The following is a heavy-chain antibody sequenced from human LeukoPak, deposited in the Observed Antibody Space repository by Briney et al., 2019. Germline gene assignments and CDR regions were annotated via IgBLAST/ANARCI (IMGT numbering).Heavy chain of an antibody. V-gene: IGHV3-15*01. D-gene: IGHD3-3*01. Sequence: GGSLRLSCVASGLTFTNAWMSWVRQAPGKGLEWVGRIKSKTDGGTTDYAAPVKGRFTISRDDSKNTLYLQMNSLKTEDTAVYYCTTEGFLEWFNDYWGQGTLVTVSS. CDR1: GLTFTNAW. CDR2: IKSKTDGGTT. J-gene: IGHJ4*02. CDR3: TTEGFLEWFNDY.